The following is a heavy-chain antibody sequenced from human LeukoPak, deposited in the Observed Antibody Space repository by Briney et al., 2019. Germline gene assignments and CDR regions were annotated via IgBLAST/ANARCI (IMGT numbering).Heavy chain of an antibody. D-gene: IGHD2/OR15-2a*01. J-gene: IGHJ4*02. CDR1: GDSVSSNSAA. V-gene: IGHV6-1*01. CDR3: ARLYCYNTVCQVDY. CDR2: TYYRSKWYN. Sequence: SQTLSLTCAISGDSVSSNSAAWNWIRQSPSRGLEWLGRTYYRSKWYNDYAVSVESRITINPDTSKNHFSLQLNSVTPEDTAVYYCARLYCYNTVCQVDYWGQGTLVTVSS.